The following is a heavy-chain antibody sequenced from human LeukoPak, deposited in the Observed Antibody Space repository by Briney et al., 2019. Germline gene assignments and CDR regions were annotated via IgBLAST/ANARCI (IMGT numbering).Heavy chain of an antibody. CDR2: ISGSGGST. CDR3: AKDWGGERFFDY. Sequence: GGSLRLCCAASGFTFSSYAMSWVRQAPGKGLEWVSAISGSGGSTYYADSVKGRFTISRDNSKNTLYLQMNSLRAEDTAVYYCAKDWGGERFFDYWGQGTLVTVSS. V-gene: IGHV3-23*01. J-gene: IGHJ4*02. CDR1: GFTFSSYA. D-gene: IGHD3-16*01.